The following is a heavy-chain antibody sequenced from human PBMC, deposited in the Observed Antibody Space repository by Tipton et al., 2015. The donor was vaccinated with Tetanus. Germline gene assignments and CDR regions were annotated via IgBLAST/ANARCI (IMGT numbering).Heavy chain of an antibody. Sequence: TLSLTCAVYGGSFSAYYWSWIRQSPGKGLEWIGEINHSGSTTYSPSFKSRVTISVDTPKNQFSLKLTSLTVADTAVYYCARGGSYSYGPRGFDLWGRGTLVPVFS. CDR3: ARGGSYSYGPRGFDL. J-gene: IGHJ2*01. CDR1: GGSFSAYY. D-gene: IGHD5-18*01. CDR2: INHSGST. V-gene: IGHV4-34*01.